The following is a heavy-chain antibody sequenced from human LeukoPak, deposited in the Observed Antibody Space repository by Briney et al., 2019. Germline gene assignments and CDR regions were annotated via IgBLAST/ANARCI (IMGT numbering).Heavy chain of an antibody. J-gene: IGHJ6*03. V-gene: IGHV3-23*01. Sequence: RGSLRLSCAASGFTFSSYAMTWVRQAPGKGLEWVSGISGSGGGSTYYADSVKGRFTISRDDSKNTLYLQMNSLRAEDTAVYYCARGSSGSTYYYMDVWGKGTTVTVSS. D-gene: IGHD3-22*01. CDR2: ISGSGGGST. CDR3: ARGSSGSTYYYMDV. CDR1: GFTFSSYA.